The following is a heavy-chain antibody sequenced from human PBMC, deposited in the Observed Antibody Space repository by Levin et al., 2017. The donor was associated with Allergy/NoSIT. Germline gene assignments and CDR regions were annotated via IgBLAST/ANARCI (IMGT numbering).Heavy chain of an antibody. D-gene: IGHD2-15*01. CDR1: GFTFSSYA. J-gene: IGHJ4*02. V-gene: IGHV3-23*01. CDR2: ISGSGGST. CDR3: AKDGYCSGGSGYSATPGDY. Sequence: GESLKISCAASGFTFSSYAMSWVRQAPGKGLEWVSAISGSGGSTYYADSVKGRFTISRDNSKNTLYLQMNSLRAEDTAVYYCAKDGYCSGGSGYSATPGDYWGQGTLVTVSS.